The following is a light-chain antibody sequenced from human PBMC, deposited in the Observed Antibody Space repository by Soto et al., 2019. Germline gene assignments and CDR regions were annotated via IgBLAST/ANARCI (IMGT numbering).Light chain of an antibody. CDR1: SSDVGGYNY. CDR2: EVR. Sequence: QSALTQPASVSGSPGQSITISCAGTSSDVGGYNYVSWYQQHAGKAPKLMIYEVRNRPSGVSNRFSGSKSGNTAPLTISGLQPGDEADYYCSSYTTSSSYVFGTGTKVTVL. CDR3: SSYTTSSSYV. J-gene: IGLJ1*01. V-gene: IGLV2-14*01.